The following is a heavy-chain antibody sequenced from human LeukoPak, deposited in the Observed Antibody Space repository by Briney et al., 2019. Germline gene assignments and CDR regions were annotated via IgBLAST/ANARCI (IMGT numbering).Heavy chain of an antibody. CDR1: GYTFTGYY. D-gene: IGHD3-16*01. CDR3: ARARSRITFGGIRHAFDI. CDR2: INPNSGGT. V-gene: IGHV1-2*02. J-gene: IGHJ3*02. Sequence: ASVTVSCKASGYTFTGYYMHWVRQAPGQGLEWMGWINPNSGGTNYAQKFQGRVTMTRDTSISTAYMELSRLRSDDTAVYYCARARSRITFGGIRHAFDIWGQGTLVTVSS.